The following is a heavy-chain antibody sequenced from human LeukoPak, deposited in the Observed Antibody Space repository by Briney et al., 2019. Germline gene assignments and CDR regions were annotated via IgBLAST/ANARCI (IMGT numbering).Heavy chain of an antibody. V-gene: IGHV3-74*01. J-gene: IGHJ4*02. CDR3: ATARNFRFEY. D-gene: IGHD1-7*01. CDR2: MNGEGTTI. CDR1: GLTFRTTW. Sequence: GGSLRLSCATSGLTFRTTWMHWVRQAPGKGLMWVSRMNGEGTTIDYADSVKGRFTVSRDYAENTLFLQMNNLRTEDTALYFCATARNFRFEYWGQGSLVIVSA.